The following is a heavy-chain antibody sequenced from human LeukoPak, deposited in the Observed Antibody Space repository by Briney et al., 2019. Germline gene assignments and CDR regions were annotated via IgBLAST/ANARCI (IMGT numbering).Heavy chain of an antibody. J-gene: IGHJ4*02. CDR3: AKGHSSSSGSPFDY. D-gene: IGHD6-6*01. V-gene: IGHV3-23*01. Sequence: GGSLRLSCVASGFTFSSYAMGWVRQAPGKGLEWVSAINGSGGSTYYADSVKGRFTISRDNSKNTLYLQMNSLRAEDTAVYYCAKGHSSSSGSPFDYWGQGTPVTVSS. CDR1: GFTFSSYA. CDR2: INGSGGST.